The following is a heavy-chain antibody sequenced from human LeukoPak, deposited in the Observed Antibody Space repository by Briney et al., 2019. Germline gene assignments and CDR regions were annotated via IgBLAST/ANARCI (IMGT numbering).Heavy chain of an antibody. Sequence: ASVKVSCKASGYTFTGYYIHWVRQAPGQGLEWMGWISPYNGDTHYAQKFQDRVTMTTDTSTSTAYMDLRSLGFDDTAVYYCARDKAFLGYYDTSGYFQQWFDSWGQGTLVTVSS. V-gene: IGHV1-18*04. J-gene: IGHJ5*01. CDR1: GYTFTGYY. D-gene: IGHD3-22*01. CDR2: ISPYNGDT. CDR3: ARDKAFLGYYDTSGYFQQWFDS.